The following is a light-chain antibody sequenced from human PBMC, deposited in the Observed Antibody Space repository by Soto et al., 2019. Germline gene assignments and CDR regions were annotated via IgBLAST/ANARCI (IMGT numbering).Light chain of an antibody. Sequence: DLQMTQSPSSVSASVGDRVTITCRASQGISSRLAWYQQKPGKAPKILIYAASTLQGGVPSRFTGSGSGTDFTLTITSLQPEDSATYYCQQADSFPLTFGGGTKVEIK. CDR3: QQADSFPLT. CDR1: QGISSR. V-gene: IGKV1-12*01. CDR2: AAS. J-gene: IGKJ4*01.